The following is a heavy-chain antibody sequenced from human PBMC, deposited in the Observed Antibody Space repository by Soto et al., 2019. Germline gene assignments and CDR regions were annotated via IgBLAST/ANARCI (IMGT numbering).Heavy chain of an antibody. V-gene: IGHV3-11*05. Sequence: QVQVVESGGGLVKPGGSVRLSCVAAGFDFSDYYMTWFRQAPGKAPEWVSSISSTSAYTKYADSVKGRFTISRDNAKNSVYLQMDSLRGEDTYVYYCARDPSRRSPPDYWGQGTLVTVSS. CDR3: ARDPSRRSPPDY. CDR2: ISSTSAYT. J-gene: IGHJ4*02. CDR1: GFDFSDYY.